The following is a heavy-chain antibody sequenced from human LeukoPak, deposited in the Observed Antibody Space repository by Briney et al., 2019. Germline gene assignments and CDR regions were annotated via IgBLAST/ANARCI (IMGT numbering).Heavy chain of an antibody. D-gene: IGHD4-23*01. CDR3: ARARGYYGGLANY. CDR2: INHSGST. J-gene: IGHJ4*02. V-gene: IGHV4-34*01. CDR1: GGSFSGYY. Sequence: PSETLSLTCAVYGGSFSGYYWSWIRQPPGKGLEWIGEINHSGSTNYNPSLKSRVTISVDTSKNQFSLKQSSVTAADTAVYYCARARGYYGGLANYWGQGTLVTVSS.